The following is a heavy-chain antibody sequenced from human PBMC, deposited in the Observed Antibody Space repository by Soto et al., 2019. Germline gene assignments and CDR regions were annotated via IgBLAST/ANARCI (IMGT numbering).Heavy chain of an antibody. CDR2: ISGSGGST. J-gene: IGHJ4*02. D-gene: IGHD1-26*01. CDR3: ARRGSGSYYDY. V-gene: IGHV3-23*01. Sequence: EVQLLESGGGLVQPGGSLRLSCAASGFTFSSYAMRWVRQAPGKGLEWVSAISGSGGSTYYVDSVKGRFTISRDNSKNTLYLQMNSRRAEDTAVYYCARRGSGSYYDYWGQGTLVTVSS. CDR1: GFTFSSYA.